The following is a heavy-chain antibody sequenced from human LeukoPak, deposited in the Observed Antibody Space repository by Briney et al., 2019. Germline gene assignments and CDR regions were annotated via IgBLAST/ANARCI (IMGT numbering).Heavy chain of an antibody. CDR1: GFSFNNYA. CDR3: AKDSAVRYFDWLPSYYYYGMDV. CDR2: IIGSSGTT. V-gene: IGHV3-23*01. Sequence: GGSLRLSCVASGFSFNNYAMNWVRQAPGKGLEWVSLIIGSSGTTFYADSVKGRFTISRDKSKSTLYLQMNSLRAEDTAVYYCAKDSAVRYFDWLPSYYYYGMDVWGQGTTVTVSS. D-gene: IGHD3-9*01. J-gene: IGHJ6*02.